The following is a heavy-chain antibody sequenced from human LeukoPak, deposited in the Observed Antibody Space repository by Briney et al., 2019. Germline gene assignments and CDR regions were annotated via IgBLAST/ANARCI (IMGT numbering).Heavy chain of an antibody. CDR2: IYYSGST. V-gene: IGHV4-34*01. J-gene: IGHJ6*03. D-gene: IGHD4-23*01. CDR1: GGSFSGDY. CDR3: ARGNSTVVTPYYYYYYMDV. Sequence: SETLSLTCAVYGGSFSGDYWSWIRQPPGKGLEWIGSIYYSGSTYYNPSLKSRVTISVDTSKNQFSLKLSSVTAADTAVYYCARGNSTVVTPYYYYYYMDVWGKGTTVTISS.